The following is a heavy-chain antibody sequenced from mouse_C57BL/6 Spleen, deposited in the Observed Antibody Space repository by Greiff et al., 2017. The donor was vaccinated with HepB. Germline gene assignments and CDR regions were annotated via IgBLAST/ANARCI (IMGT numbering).Heavy chain of an antibody. CDR3: ARTPDYYGSSRGYYFDY. V-gene: IGHV2-2*01. J-gene: IGHJ2*01. CDR2: IWSGGST. CDR1: GFSLTSYG. D-gene: IGHD1-1*01. Sequence: QVQLQQSGPGLVQPSQSLSITCTVSGFSLTSYGVHWVRQSPGKGLEWLGVIWSGGSTDYNAAFISRLSISKDNSKSQVFFKMNSLQADDTAIYYCARTPDYYGSSRGYYFDYWGQGTTLTVSS.